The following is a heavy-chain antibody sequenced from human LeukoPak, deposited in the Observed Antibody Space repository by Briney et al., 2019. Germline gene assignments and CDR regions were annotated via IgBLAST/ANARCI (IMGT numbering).Heavy chain of an antibody. CDR3: ARDAEYSNSLTG. D-gene: IGHD6-13*01. J-gene: IGHJ4*02. CDR1: GFTFNSYT. V-gene: IGHV3-21*06. CDR2: ISSSTYI. Sequence: GSLRLSCAVSGFTFNSYTMNWVRQAPGKGLEWVSSISSSTYIFYADSVKGRFTISRDNAKNTLYLQMNSLRAEDTAVYYCARDAEYSNSLTGWGQGTLVTVSS.